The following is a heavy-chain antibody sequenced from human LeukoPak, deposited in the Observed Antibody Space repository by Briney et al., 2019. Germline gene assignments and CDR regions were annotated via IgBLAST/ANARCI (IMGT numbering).Heavy chain of an antibody. CDR1: GFTFDDYA. CDR2: ISWNSGSI. CDR3: AKGLSSTSFPY. J-gene: IGHJ4*02. D-gene: IGHD2-2*01. V-gene: IGHV3-9*01. Sequence: SLRLPCAASGFTFDDYAMHWVRQAPGKGLEGVSGISWNSGSIGYADSVKGRFTISRDNAKNSLYLQMNSLRAEDTALYYCAKGLSSTSFPYWGQGTLVTVSS.